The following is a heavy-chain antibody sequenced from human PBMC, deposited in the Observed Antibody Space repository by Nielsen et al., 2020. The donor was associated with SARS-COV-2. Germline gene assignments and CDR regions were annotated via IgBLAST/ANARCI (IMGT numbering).Heavy chain of an antibody. D-gene: IGHD3-22*01. CDR2: IYYSGST. J-gene: IGHJ4*02. V-gene: IGHV4-39*01. CDR3: ARRGAYHDTSGYYWDYYFDF. Sequence: RQPPGKGLEWIGNIYYSGSTYQNPSLKSRVTISVDTSKNQFSLKLRSVTAADSAVYYCARRGAYHDTSGYYWDYYFDFWGQGTVVTVSS.